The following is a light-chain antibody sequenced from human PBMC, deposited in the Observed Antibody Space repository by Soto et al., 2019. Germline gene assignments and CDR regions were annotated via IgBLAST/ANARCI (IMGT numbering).Light chain of an antibody. J-gene: IGKJ1*01. CDR1: QTISSW. CDR2: KAS. V-gene: IGKV1-5*03. CDR3: QQYSSWLWT. Sequence: DIQMTQSPATLSGSVGDRVTITCRASQTISSWLAWYQQKPGKAPKLLIYKASTLKSGVPSRFSGSGSGTEFTLTISSLQSEDFEVYYCQQYSSWLWTFGQGTKVDIK.